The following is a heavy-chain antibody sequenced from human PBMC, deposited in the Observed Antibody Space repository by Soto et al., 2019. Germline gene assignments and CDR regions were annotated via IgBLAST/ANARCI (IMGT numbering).Heavy chain of an antibody. J-gene: IGHJ4*02. D-gene: IGHD3-22*01. Sequence: QVQLVQSGAEVKKPGSSVKVSCKASGGTFSSYAISWVRQAPGQGLEWMGGIIPIFGTANYAQKFQGRVTITADESTSTAYMELSSLRSEDTAVYYCANALPISSGPNYYDSSGYVDYWGQGTLVTVSS. CDR1: GGTFSSYA. CDR2: IIPIFGTA. V-gene: IGHV1-69*01. CDR3: ANALPISSGPNYYDSSGYVDY.